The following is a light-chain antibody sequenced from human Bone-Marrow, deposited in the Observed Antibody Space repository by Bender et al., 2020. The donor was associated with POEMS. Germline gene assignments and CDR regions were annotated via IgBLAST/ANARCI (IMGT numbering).Light chain of an antibody. CDR3: QAWDVSSDYV. CDR2: DDS. V-gene: IGLV3-21*02. CDR1: NIKYKG. Sequence: SYVLTQAPSVSVAPGQTATIACGGDNIKYKGVHWYQQKPGQAPVLVVYDDSDRPSEIPERFSGSNSGNTATLTISGTQAMDEADYYCQAWDVSSDYVFGTGTKVTVL. J-gene: IGLJ1*01.